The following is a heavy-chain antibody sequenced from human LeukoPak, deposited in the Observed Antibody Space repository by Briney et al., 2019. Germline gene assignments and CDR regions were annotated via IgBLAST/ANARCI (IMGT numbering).Heavy chain of an antibody. J-gene: IGHJ4*02. CDR3: ARDVLGRSGEQLDY. CDR2: IKQDGSQK. CDR1: GFTFSTYW. V-gene: IGHV3-7*03. D-gene: IGHD3-3*01. Sequence: GGSLRLSCATSGFTFSTYWMTWVRQAPGKGLEWVANIKQDGSQKYQVDSVKGRFTISRDNAKNSLYLQMNSLRVEDTAVYYCARDVLGRSGEQLDYWGQGTLVTVSS.